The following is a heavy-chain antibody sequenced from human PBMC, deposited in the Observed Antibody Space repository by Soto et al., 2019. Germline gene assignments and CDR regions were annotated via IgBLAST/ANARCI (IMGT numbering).Heavy chain of an antibody. CDR2: ISGSGGST. CDR1: GFTFSSYA. Sequence: AGGSLRLSCAASGFTFSSYAMSWVRQAPGKGLEWVSAISGSGGSTYYADSVKGRFTISRDNSKNTLYLQMNSLRAEDTAVYYCAKDQHIVVVTGVDDYWGQGTLVTVSS. V-gene: IGHV3-23*01. J-gene: IGHJ4*02. CDR3: AKDQHIVVVTGVDDY. D-gene: IGHD2-21*02.